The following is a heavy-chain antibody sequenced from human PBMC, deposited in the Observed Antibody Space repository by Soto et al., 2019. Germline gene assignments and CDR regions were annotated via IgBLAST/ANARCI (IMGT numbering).Heavy chain of an antibody. V-gene: IGHV3-7*04. D-gene: IGHD3-10*01. CDR1: GFTFSSYW. J-gene: IGHJ6*02. CDR3: ARDGARSSGSYFFRSKEQDYYYYGMDV. CDR2: IKQDGSEK. Sequence: PGGSLRLSCAASGFTFSSYWMSWVRQAPGKGLEWVANIKQDGSEKYYVDSVKGRFTISRDNAKNSLYLQMNSLRAEDTAVYYCARDGARSSGSYFFRSKEQDYYYYGMDVWGQGTTVTVSS.